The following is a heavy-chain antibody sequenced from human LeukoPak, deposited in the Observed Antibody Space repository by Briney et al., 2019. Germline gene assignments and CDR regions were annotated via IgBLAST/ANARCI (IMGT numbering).Heavy chain of an antibody. CDR2: IIWNGGSR. D-gene: IGHD6-19*01. V-gene: IGHV3-20*04. J-gene: IGHJ4*02. CDR1: GYIFSNYA. Sequence: PGGSLRLSCAASGYIFSNYAMSWVRQAPGKGLEWVSGIIWNGGSRGYVDSVKGRFTISRDNTKNSLYLQMNSLRADDTALYYCARGVSGWYYFDYWGQGTLVTVSS. CDR3: ARGVSGWYYFDY.